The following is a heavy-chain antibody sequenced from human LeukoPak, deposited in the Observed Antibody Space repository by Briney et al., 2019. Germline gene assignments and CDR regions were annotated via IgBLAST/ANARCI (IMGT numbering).Heavy chain of an antibody. J-gene: IGHJ4*02. Sequence: GASVKVSCKASGYTFTTYYLHWVRQAPGQGLEWMGIVNPSGGSTPYAQNFQGRVTMTRDTSTNTVYMELSNLRSEDTAVYYCARAVGATSQFDYWGRGTLVTVSS. CDR2: VNPSGGST. CDR1: GYTFTTYY. CDR3: ARAVGATSQFDY. D-gene: IGHD1-26*01. V-gene: IGHV1-46*01.